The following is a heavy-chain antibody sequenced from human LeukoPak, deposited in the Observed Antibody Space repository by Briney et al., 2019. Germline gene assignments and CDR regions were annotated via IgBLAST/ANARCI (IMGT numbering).Heavy chain of an antibody. Sequence: ASVKVSCKVSGYTLTELSMHWVRQAPGKGLEWMGGFDPEDGETIYAQKFQGRVTMTEDTSTDTAYMELSSLRSEDTAVYYCATVVIAGYSYGYLPFDYWGQGTLVTVSS. CDR1: GYTLTELS. J-gene: IGHJ4*02. D-gene: IGHD5-18*01. CDR3: ATVVIAGYSYGYLPFDY. V-gene: IGHV1-24*01. CDR2: FDPEDGET.